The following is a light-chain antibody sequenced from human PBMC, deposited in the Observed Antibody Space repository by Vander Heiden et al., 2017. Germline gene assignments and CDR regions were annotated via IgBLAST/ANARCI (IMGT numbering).Light chain of an antibody. CDR1: QSVSSY. CDR3: QQRSNWPPYT. Sequence: EIVLTQSPATQSLSPGERATLSCRASQSVSSYLAWYQQKPGQAPRLLIYDASNRATGIPARFSGSGYGTDFTLTISSREPEDFAVYYCQQRSNWPPYTFGQGTKLEIK. J-gene: IGKJ2*01. CDR2: DAS. V-gene: IGKV3-11*01.